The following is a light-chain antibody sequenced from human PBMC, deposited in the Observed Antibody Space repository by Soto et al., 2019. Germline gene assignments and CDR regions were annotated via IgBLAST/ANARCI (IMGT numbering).Light chain of an antibody. V-gene: IGKV1-5*03. CDR3: QQYKSYSRT. CDR1: QSIGTW. CDR2: NAF. Sequence: DIQMTQSPSTLSASVGDRVTISCRASQSIGTWLAWYQQKPGQAPKFLIYNAFTLESGVPSRFSGSGFGTEFTLTISSLQSDDFAAYYCQQYKSYSRTFGQGTKVEIK. J-gene: IGKJ1*01.